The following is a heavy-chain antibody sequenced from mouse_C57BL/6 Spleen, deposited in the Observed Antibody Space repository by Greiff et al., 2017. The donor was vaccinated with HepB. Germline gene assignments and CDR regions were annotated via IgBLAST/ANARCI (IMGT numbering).Heavy chain of an antibody. D-gene: IGHD1-1*01. CDR2: ISSGSSTI. J-gene: IGHJ4*01. CDR1: GFTFSDYG. CDR3: ARWGYGSEGGAMDY. Sequence: EVKLMESGGGLVKPGGSLKLSCAASGFTFSDYGMHWVRQAPEKGLEWVAYISSGSSTIYYADTVKGRFTISRDNAKNTLFLQMTRLRSEDTAMYYWARWGYGSEGGAMDYWGQGTSVTVSS. V-gene: IGHV5-17*01.